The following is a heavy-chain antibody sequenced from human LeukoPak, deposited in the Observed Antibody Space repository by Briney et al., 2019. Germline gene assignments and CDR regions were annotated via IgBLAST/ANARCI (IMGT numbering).Heavy chain of an antibody. D-gene: IGHD6-6*01. CDR1: GFTFSSYG. J-gene: IGHJ3*02. CDR2: IRYDGSNK. V-gene: IGHV3-30*02. Sequence: GGSLRLSCAASGFTFSSYGMHWVRQAPGKGLEWVAFIRYDGSNKYYADSVKGRFTISRDNSKSTLYLQMNSLRAEDTAVYYCAKDPYSSSSGDAFDIWGQGTMVTVSS. CDR3: AKDPYSSSSGDAFDI.